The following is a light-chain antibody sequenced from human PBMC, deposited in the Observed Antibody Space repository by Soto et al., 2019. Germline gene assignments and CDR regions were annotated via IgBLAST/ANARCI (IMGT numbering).Light chain of an antibody. CDR2: QDT. Sequence: SSELTQPPSVSVSPGQTASITCSGERLGDKYTCWYQQRPGQSPMLVIYQDTKRPSGIPERFSGSNSGNTATLTITGTQAVDEADYYCQVWDSSTLYVFGTGTKVTVL. V-gene: IGLV3-1*01. CDR3: QVWDSSTLYV. J-gene: IGLJ1*01. CDR1: RLGDKY.